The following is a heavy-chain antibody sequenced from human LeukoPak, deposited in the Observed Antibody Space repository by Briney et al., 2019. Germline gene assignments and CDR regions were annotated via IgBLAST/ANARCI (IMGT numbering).Heavy chain of an antibody. CDR2: IYHSGST. CDR3: ARGLLYSSGWYSAN. CDR1: GYSISSGYY. J-gene: IGHJ4*02. V-gene: IGHV4-38-2*01. D-gene: IGHD6-19*01. Sequence: PSETLSLTCAVCGYSISSGYYWGWIRQPPGKGLEWIGSIYHSGSTYYNPSLKSRVTISIDTSKNQFSLKLSSVTAADTAVYYCARGLLYSSGWYSANWGQGTLVTVSS.